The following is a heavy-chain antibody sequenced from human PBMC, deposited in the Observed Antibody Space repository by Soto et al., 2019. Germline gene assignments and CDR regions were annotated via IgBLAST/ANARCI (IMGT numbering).Heavy chain of an antibody. D-gene: IGHD3-9*01. Sequence: SVKVSCKASGGTFSSYTISWVRQAPGQGLEWMGRIIPILGIANYAQKFQGRVTITADKSTSTAYMELSSLRSEDTAVYYCARDPPSNYDILTGYPEYWGQGTLVTVSS. J-gene: IGHJ4*02. CDR2: IIPILGIA. CDR3: ARDPPSNYDILTGYPEY. CDR1: GGTFSSYT. V-gene: IGHV1-69*04.